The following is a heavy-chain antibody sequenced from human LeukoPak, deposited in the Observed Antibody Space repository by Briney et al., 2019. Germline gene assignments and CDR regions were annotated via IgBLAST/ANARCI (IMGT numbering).Heavy chain of an antibody. CDR1: GYTFTSYG. J-gene: IGHJ5*02. CDR2: INPKSGGT. V-gene: IGHV1-2*02. CDR3: ARDGKYCSSTSCYENWFDP. Sequence: ASVKVSCKASGYTFTSYGISWVRQAPGQGLEWMGWINPKSGGTNYAQKFQGRVTMTRDTSISTAYMELSRLRSDDTAVYYCARDGKYCSSTSCYENWFDPWGQGTPVTVSS. D-gene: IGHD2-2*01.